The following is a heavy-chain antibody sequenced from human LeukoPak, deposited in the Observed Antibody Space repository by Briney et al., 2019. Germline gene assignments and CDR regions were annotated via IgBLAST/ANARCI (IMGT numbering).Heavy chain of an antibody. CDR1: GYSFKTFG. Sequence: GASVKVSCKASGYSFKTFGINWMRQATGQGPEWMGWISVYNGETRYAQKFQGRLTITTDASTKTAYMELRSLRSDDTAIYYCARDAEAARPGWFGPWGQGTLVSVSS. D-gene: IGHD6-6*01. V-gene: IGHV1-18*01. J-gene: IGHJ5*02. CDR2: ISVYNGET. CDR3: ARDAEAARPGWFGP.